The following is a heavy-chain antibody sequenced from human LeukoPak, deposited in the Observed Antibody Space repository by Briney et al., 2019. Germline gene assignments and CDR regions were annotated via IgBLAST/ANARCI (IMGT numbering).Heavy chain of an antibody. CDR3: ARESGYDYGALLRLGELSPSFDY. Sequence: GGSLRLSCAASGFTFSSYSMNWVRQAPGKGLEWVSYISSSSSTIYYADSVKGRFTISRDNAKNSLYLQMNSLRAADTAVYYCARESGYDYGALLRLGELSPSFDYWGQGTLVTVSS. CDR2: ISSSSSTI. J-gene: IGHJ4*02. V-gene: IGHV3-48*04. D-gene: IGHD3-16*02. CDR1: GFTFSSYS.